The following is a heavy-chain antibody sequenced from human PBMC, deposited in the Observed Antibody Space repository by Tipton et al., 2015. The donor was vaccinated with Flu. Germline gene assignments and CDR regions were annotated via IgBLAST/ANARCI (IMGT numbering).Heavy chain of an antibody. D-gene: IGHD1-26*01. CDR3: ARDRLSGSYTGEWFDP. J-gene: IGHJ5*02. CDR2: ISGYNGNT. Sequence: QVQLVQSGAEVKKPGASVKVSCKASGYTFTSYGITWVRQAPGHGLEWMGWISGYNGNTNYAQKVQGRVTMTTDISARTAYLELRSLRADDTAVYYCARDRLSGSYTGEWFDPWGKGTLVTVSS. V-gene: IGHV1-18*01. CDR1: GYTFTSYG.